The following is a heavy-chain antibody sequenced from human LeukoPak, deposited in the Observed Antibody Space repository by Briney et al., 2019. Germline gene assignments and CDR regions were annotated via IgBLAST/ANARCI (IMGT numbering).Heavy chain of an antibody. CDR2: ISGSGGST. D-gene: IGHD1-26*01. J-gene: IGHJ4*02. CDR1: GFTFSSYA. Sequence: QSGGSLRLSCAASGFTFSSYAMSWVRQAPGKGLEWVSAISGSGGSTYYADSVKGRFTISRDNSKNTLYLQMNSLRAEDTAVYYCAKVIISGSYYKGFDYWGQGTLVTVSS. CDR3: AKVIISGSYYKGFDY. V-gene: IGHV3-23*01.